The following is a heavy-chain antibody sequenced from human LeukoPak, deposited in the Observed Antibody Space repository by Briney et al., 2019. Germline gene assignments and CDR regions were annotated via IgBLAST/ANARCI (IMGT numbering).Heavy chain of an antibody. CDR2: IFSGGST. J-gene: IGHJ6*02. CDR1: GFTVSSNY. D-gene: IGHD2-15*01. V-gene: IGHV3-53*01. CDR3: AREDDMGYCSGGRCYKGYNAMDV. Sequence: GGSLRLSCAASGFTVSSNYMSWVRQAPGKGLEWVSVIFSGGSTYYADSVKGRFTISRDNSKNTLYLQMNSLRAEDTAVYYCAREDDMGYCSGGRCYKGYNAMDVWGQGTTVTVSS.